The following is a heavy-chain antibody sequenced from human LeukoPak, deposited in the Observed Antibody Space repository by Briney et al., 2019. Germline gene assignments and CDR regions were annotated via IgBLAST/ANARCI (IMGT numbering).Heavy chain of an antibody. Sequence: PSETLSLTCTVSGASISGHYLTWLRQPPGKGLEWIGYISHIGSTNYNPSLKSRVTISVDTSKNQFSLELTSVTAADTAVYYCARDRISINALDMWGQGTMVTVSS. J-gene: IGHJ3*02. V-gene: IGHV4-59*11. CDR3: ARDRISINALDM. CDR1: GASISGHY. D-gene: IGHD1-14*01. CDR2: ISHIGST.